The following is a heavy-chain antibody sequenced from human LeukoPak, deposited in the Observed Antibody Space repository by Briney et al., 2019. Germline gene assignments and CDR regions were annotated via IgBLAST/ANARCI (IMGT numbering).Heavy chain of an antibody. V-gene: IGHV4-39*07. Sequence: PSETLSLTCTVSGGSISSSSYYWGWIRQPPGKGLEWIGSIYYSGSTYYNPSLKSRVTISVDTSKNQFSLKLSSVTAADTAVYYCARQYDILTGYHYWGQGTLVTVSS. CDR1: GGSISSSSYY. CDR3: ARQYDILTGYHY. D-gene: IGHD3-9*01. J-gene: IGHJ4*02. CDR2: IYYSGST.